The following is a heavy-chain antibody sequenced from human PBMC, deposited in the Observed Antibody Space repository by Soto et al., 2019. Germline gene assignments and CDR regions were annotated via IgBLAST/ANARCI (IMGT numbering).Heavy chain of an antibody. D-gene: IGHD6-19*01. CDR3: ARGRVAVARRYYYYGMDV. V-gene: IGHV4-34*01. J-gene: IGHJ6*02. CDR1: GGSFSGYY. CDR2: INHSGST. Sequence: QVQLQQWGAGLLKPSETLSLTCAVYGGSFSGYYWSWIRQPPGKGLEWIGEINHSGSTNYNPSLRSRVTISVDTSKNHFSLKLSSVTAADTAVYYCARGRVAVARRYYYYGMDVWGQGTTVTVSS.